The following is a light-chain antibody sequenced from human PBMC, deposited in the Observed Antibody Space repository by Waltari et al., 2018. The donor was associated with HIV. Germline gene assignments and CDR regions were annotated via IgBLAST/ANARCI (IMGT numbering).Light chain of an antibody. J-gene: IGKJ4*01. CDR2: WAS. CDR1: RSILHSSDNRNY. CDR3: QQYFRIPPT. V-gene: IGKV4-1*01. Sequence: DIVMTQSPDSLPVSLGEMATINCTSSRSILHSSDNRNYLAGYQQKPRQPPKLLISWASTRESGVPDRFSGSGSGTAFTLTITRLQAEDVAVYHCQQYFRIPPTFGGGTKVEIK.